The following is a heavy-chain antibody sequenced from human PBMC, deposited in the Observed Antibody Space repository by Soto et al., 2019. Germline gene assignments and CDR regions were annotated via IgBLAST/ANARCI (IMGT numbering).Heavy chain of an antibody. CDR1: SDSVTSGSYY. CDR2: ISYTGRT. J-gene: IGHJ6*02. V-gene: IGHV4-61*03. CDR3: AREWGLLPYYVMNV. Sequence: PSETLSLTCIASSDSVTSGSYYWTWLRQPPGKGLEWIGYISYTGRTKYNPSLQSRVTISVDTSKNDFSLNLSSVTAADTAVYFCAREWGLLPYYVMNVWGHGTAVTVSS. D-gene: IGHD7-27*01.